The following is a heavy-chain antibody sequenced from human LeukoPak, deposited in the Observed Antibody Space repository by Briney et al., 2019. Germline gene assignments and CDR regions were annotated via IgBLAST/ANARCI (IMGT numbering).Heavy chain of an antibody. CDR2: FDPEDGET. J-gene: IGHJ3*02. CDR3: ATGGQQLRWAYAFDI. Sequence: ASVKVSCKVSGYTLTELSMHWVRQAPGKGLEWMGGFDPEDGETIYAQKFQGRVTMTEDTSTDTAYMELSSLRSEDTAVYYCATGGQQLRWAYAFDIWGQGTMVTVSS. CDR1: GYTLTELS. V-gene: IGHV1-24*01. D-gene: IGHD6-13*01.